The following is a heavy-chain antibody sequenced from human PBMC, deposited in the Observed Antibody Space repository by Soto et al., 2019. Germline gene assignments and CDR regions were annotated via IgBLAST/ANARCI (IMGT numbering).Heavy chain of an antibody. CDR2: ISSSSSYT. Sequence: EVQLLESGGGLVQPGGSLRLSCAASGFTFSSYAMSWVRQAPGKGLEWVSAISSSSSYTNYADSVKGRFTISRDNAKNSLYLQMNSLRAEDTAVYYCARDLAVAVGYFDLWGRGTLVTVSS. CDR1: GFTFSSYA. V-gene: IGHV3-21*01. CDR3: ARDLAVAVGYFDL. D-gene: IGHD6-19*01. J-gene: IGHJ2*01.